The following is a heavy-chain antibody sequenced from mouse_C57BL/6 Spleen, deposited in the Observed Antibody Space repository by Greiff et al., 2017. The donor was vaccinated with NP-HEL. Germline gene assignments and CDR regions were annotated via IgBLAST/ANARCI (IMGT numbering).Heavy chain of an antibody. D-gene: IGHD1-1*01. J-gene: IGHJ2*01. Sequence: EVKLQESGPELVKPGDSVKISCKASGYSFTGYFMNWVMQSHGKSLEWIGRINPYNGDTFYNQQFKGKATLTVDKSSSTAHMELRSLTSEDSAVYYCARSEAVVAHFDYWGQGTTLTVSS. CDR2: INPYNGDT. CDR1: GYSFTGYF. V-gene: IGHV1-20*01. CDR3: ARSEAVVAHFDY.